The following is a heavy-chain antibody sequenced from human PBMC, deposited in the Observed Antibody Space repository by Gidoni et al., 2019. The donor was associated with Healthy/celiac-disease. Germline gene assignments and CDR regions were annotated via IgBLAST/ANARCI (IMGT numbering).Heavy chain of an antibody. CDR2: IWYDGRNE. D-gene: IGHD6-6*01. Sequence: QAQLAESGGGAVQPGRSLRLSCAASGFTFTSYGMHWVREAPGTGLEWVALIWYDGRNEYYADSVKGRFTISRDNSKNTLYLQMNSLRDEDTAVYYCARDLGIATRLFDYWGQGTLVTVSS. CDR1: GFTFTSYG. V-gene: IGHV3-33*01. J-gene: IGHJ4*02. CDR3: ARDLGIATRLFDY.